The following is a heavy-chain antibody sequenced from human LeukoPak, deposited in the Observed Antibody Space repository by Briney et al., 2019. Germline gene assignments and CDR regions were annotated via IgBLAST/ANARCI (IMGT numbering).Heavy chain of an antibody. CDR3: ARATGYNVAYFDS. D-gene: IGHD5-24*01. J-gene: IGHJ4*02. Sequence: GGSLRLSCAASGFTFSSYNMNWVRQAPGKGLEWVSYISSSSNSIYYADSVKGRFTISRDNAKNSLYLEMNSLRAEDTAVYYCARATGYNVAYFDSWGQGTLVTVSS. V-gene: IGHV3-48*04. CDR2: ISSSSNSI. CDR1: GFTFSSYN.